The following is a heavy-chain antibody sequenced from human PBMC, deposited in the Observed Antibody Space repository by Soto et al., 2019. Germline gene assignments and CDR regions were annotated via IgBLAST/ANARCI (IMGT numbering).Heavy chain of an antibody. J-gene: IGHJ6*02. CDR2: IKSKTDGGTT. CDR3: TTASYYDILTGYTDYYYYGMDV. Sequence: GGSLRLSCAASGFTFSNAWMNWVRQAPGKGLEWVGRIKSKTDGGTTDYAAPVKGRFTISRDDSKNTLYLQMNSLKTEDTAVYYCTTASYYDILTGYTDYYYYGMDVWGQGTTVTVSS. CDR1: GFTFSNAW. V-gene: IGHV3-15*07. D-gene: IGHD3-9*01.